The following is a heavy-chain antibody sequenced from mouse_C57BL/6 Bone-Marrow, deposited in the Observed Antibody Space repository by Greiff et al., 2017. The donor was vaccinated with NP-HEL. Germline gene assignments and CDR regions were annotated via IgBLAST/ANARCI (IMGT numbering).Heavy chain of an antibody. CDR2: ISNGGGST. CDR1: GFTFSDYY. Sequence: VQLKESGGGLVQPGGSLKLSCAASGFTFSDYYMYWVRQTPEKRLEWVAYISNGGGSTYYPDTVKGRFTISRDNAKNTLYLQMSRLKSEDTAMYYCARQRSYDGYFYAMDYWGQGTSVTVSS. J-gene: IGHJ4*01. D-gene: IGHD2-3*01. CDR3: ARQRSYDGYFYAMDY. V-gene: IGHV5-12*01.